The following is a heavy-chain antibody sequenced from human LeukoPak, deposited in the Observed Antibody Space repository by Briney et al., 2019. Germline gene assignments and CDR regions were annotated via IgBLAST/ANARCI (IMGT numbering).Heavy chain of an antibody. D-gene: IGHD7-27*01. V-gene: IGHV4-39*01. J-gene: IGHJ5*02. CDR1: GGSISSSSYY. CDR3: ARQLGIPGWFDP. CDR2: IYYSGST. Sequence: SETLSLTCTVSGGSISSSSYYWGWIRQPPGKGLEWIGSIYYSGSTYYNPSLKSRVTISVDTSKNQFSLKLSSVSAAGTTVYYCARQLGIPGWFDPWGQGTLVTVSS.